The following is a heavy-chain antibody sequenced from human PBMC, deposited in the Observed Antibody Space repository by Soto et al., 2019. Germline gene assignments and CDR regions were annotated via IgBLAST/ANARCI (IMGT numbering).Heavy chain of an antibody. D-gene: IGHD5-18*01. Sequence: QVQLVESGGGVLQPGKSLRLSCVASGFSFNTYGFHWVPQAPGKGLEWVSVIWSDGNNRYYADSVKGRFTISRDRSKNTLYLQMNSLRVEDTAVYYCARIQLDTIMALDYWGQGTLVTVSS. V-gene: IGHV3-33*01. CDR3: ARIQLDTIMALDY. CDR2: IWSDGNNR. J-gene: IGHJ4*02. CDR1: GFSFNTYG.